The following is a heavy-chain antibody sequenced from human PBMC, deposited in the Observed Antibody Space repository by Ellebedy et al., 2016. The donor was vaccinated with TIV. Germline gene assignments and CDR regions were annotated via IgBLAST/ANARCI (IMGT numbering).Heavy chain of an antibody. D-gene: IGHD5-18*01. CDR3: ARSPRGYSYGYVDY. J-gene: IGHJ4*02. V-gene: IGHV4-59*01. CDR1: GGSISSYY. CDR2: IYYSGST. Sequence: SETLSLTCTVSGGSISSYYWSWIRQPPGKGLEWIGYIYYSGSTNYNPSLKSRVTISVDTSKNQFSLKLSSVTAADTAVYYCARSPRGYSYGYVDYWGQGTLVTVSS.